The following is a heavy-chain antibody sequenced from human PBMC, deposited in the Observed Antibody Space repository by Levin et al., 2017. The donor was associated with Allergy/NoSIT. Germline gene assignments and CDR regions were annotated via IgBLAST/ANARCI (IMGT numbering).Heavy chain of an antibody. CDR1: GYTFTSYY. CDR3: ASLAAAGNSDYFDN. V-gene: IGHV1-46*01. D-gene: IGHD6-13*01. CDR2: FNPNGGST. J-gene: IGHJ4*02. Sequence: ASVKVSCKASGYTFTSYYMHWVRQAPGQGLEWMGIFNPNGGSTTYAQKFLGRVTMTRDTSTSTVYMELSSLRSEDTAVYYCASLAAAGNSDYFDNWGQGTLVTVSS.